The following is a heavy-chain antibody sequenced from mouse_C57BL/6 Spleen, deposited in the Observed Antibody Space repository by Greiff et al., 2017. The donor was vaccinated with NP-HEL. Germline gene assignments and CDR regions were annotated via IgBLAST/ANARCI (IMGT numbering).Heavy chain of an antibody. CDR2: IDPSDSYT. J-gene: IGHJ1*03. CDR3: ENYYGSGYFDV. Sequence: VQLQQSGAELVMPGASVKLSCKASGYTFTSYWMHWVKQRPGQGLEWIGEIDPSDSYTNYNQKFKGKSTLTVDKSSSTAYMQLSSLTSEDSAVYYCENYYGSGYFDVWGTGTTVTVSS. V-gene: IGHV1-69*01. CDR1: GYTFTSYW. D-gene: IGHD1-1*01.